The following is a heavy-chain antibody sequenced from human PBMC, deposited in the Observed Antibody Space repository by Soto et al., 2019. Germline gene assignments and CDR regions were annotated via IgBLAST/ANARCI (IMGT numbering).Heavy chain of an antibody. J-gene: IGHJ4*02. V-gene: IGHV3-15*05. CDR3: VTGGHYFGD. Sequence: EVQLVESGGGLVKPGGSLGLSCAVSGITVGDVWMSWVRQSPGKGLEWLGRIKSKTDGGTAEYAEPVKGRITVSRDDSQNTLYLLMISLRIEDTAVYYCVTGGHYFGDWGQGTLVTVSS. CDR2: IKSKTDGGTA. CDR1: GITVGDVW.